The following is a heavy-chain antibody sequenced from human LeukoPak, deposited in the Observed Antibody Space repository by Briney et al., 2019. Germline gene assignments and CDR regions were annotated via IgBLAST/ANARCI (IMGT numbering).Heavy chain of an antibody. CDR3: ARHSGSYYDNYDY. D-gene: IGHD1-26*01. CDR2: ISYSGST. Sequence: SETLSLNCTVSGGSISRYYWSWIRQPPGKGLEWIGYISYSGSTNYNPSLKSRVTISVDTSKNQFSLKLNSVTATDTAVYYCARHSGSYYDNYDYWGQGTLVTVSS. CDR1: GGSISRYY. V-gene: IGHV4-59*08. J-gene: IGHJ4*02.